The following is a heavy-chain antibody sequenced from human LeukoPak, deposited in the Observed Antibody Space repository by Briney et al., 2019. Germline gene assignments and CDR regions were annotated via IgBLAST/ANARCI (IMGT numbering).Heavy chain of an antibody. V-gene: IGHV3-23*01. J-gene: IGHJ4*02. CDR3: AKDTGYDSTPIGVVDY. CDR1: GFTFSSYW. D-gene: IGHD3-22*01. Sequence: GGSLRLSCAASGFTFSSYWMSWVRQAPGKGLEWVSAISGSGGSTYYADSVKGRFTISRDNSKNTLYLQMNSLRAEDTAVYYCAKDTGYDSTPIGVVDYWGQGTLVTVSS. CDR2: ISGSGGST.